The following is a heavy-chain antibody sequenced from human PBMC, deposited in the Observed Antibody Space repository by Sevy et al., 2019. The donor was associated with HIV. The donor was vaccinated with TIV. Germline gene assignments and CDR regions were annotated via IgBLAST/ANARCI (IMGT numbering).Heavy chain of an antibody. CDR2: FDPEDDET. Sequence: ASVKVSCKVSGYRLSQLSMHWVRQAPGKGLEWMGSFDPEDDETIYAQNFQGRVAMTEDTSTDTAYMELSTLRSEDTPVYYCATTKDYYESSGSPFDYWGQGTLVTVSS. V-gene: IGHV1-24*01. CDR3: ATTKDYYESSGSPFDY. D-gene: IGHD3-22*01. J-gene: IGHJ4*02. CDR1: GYRLSQLS.